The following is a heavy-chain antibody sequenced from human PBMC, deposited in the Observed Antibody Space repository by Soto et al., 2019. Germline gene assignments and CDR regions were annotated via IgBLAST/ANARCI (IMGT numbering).Heavy chain of an antibody. V-gene: IGHV1-18*01. CDR3: ARGGPPIAS. J-gene: IGHJ1*01. Sequence: QVQLVQSGAEVKKPGASVKVSCKASGYTFTNFGISWVRQAPGQGLEWMGWISAYNGNTNYAQKFQGRVTMTTDTPTSTHYRGGRTLNFDAPAVCLCARGGPPIASGAQGPLSPFSS. CDR2: ISAYNGNT. CDR1: GYTFTNFG. D-gene: IGHD3-10*01.